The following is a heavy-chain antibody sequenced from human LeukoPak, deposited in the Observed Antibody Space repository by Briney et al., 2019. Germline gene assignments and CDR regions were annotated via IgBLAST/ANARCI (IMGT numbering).Heavy chain of an antibody. CDR1: GFTFSDHF. CDR2: SRNKAKSYTT. J-gene: IGHJ4*02. D-gene: IGHD5-12*01. CDR3: ARVGSVARSDYLDY. V-gene: IGHV3-72*01. Sequence: PGGSLRLSCAASGFTFSDHFLDWVRQAPGKGLEWVGRSRNKAKSYTTEYAASVKGRFTISRDDSKNSLYLQMNSLKAEDTAVYYCARVGSVARSDYLDYWGQGILVTVSS.